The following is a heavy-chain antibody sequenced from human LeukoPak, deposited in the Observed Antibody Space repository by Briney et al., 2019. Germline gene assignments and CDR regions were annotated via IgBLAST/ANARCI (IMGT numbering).Heavy chain of an antibody. CDR3: ARGGGLAAGRTPIRYYYYGMDV. CDR2: IWYDGNNK. Sequence: SGGSLRLSCAASGFTFSSYGMHWVRQAPGKGLEWVAVIWYDGNNKYYADSVKGRFTISRDNSKNTLYLQMNSLRAEDTAVYYCARGGGLAAGRTPIRYYYYGMDVWGQGTTVTVSS. V-gene: IGHV3-33*08. J-gene: IGHJ6*02. D-gene: IGHD6-13*01. CDR1: GFTFSSYG.